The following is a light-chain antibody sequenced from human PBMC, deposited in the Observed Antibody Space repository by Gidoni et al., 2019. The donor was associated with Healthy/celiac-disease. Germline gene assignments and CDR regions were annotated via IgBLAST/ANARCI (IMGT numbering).Light chain of an antibody. CDR1: QDISNY. CDR3: QQYDNLPLT. Sequence: DIQMTQSPSSLSASVGDRVTITCQASQDISNYLNWYQQKPGKAPKLLIYDASNLETGVPSRFSGSGSGTEFTFTISSLQPEDIATYYCQQYDNLPLTFXRXTKVEIK. CDR2: DAS. V-gene: IGKV1-33*01. J-gene: IGKJ4*01.